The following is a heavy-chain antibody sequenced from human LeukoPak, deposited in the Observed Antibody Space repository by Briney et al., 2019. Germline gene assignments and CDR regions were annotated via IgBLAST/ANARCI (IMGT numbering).Heavy chain of an antibody. CDR2: INPNSGGT. D-gene: IGHD2-2*01. CDR3: ARWAVVVPAARVGRSWFDP. CDR1: GYTFTGYY. J-gene: IGHJ5*02. Sequence: ASVKVSCKASGYTFTGYYMHWVRQAPGQGLEWMGWINPNSGGTNYAQKFQGRVTMTRNTSISTAYMELSSLRSEDTAVYYCARWAVVVPAARVGRSWFDPWGQGTLVTVSS. V-gene: IGHV1-2*02.